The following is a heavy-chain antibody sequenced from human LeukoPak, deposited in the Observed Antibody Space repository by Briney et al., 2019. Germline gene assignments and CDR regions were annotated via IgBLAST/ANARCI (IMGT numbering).Heavy chain of an antibody. CDR1: GLTFSGYW. J-gene: IGHJ4*02. CDR2: INSDGSTT. CDR3: ARTSYYFDF. V-gene: IGHV3-74*01. Sequence: GGSLKLSCAASGLTFSGYWMHWVPQAPGKGLVWVSRINSDGSTTTYADSVKGRFTISRDNAENTLYLQMNSLRAEDTAVYYCARTSYYFDFWGLGTLVTVSS.